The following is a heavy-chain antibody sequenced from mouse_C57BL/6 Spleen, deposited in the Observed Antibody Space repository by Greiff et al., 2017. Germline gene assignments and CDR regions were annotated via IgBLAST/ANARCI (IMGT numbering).Heavy chain of an antibody. Sequence: VKLVESGPGLVQPSQSLSITCTVSGFSLTSYGVHWVRQSPGKGLEWLGVIWSGGSTDYNAAFISRLSISKDNSKSQVFFKMNSLQADDTAIYYCARPRYDYDEGWFAYWGQGTLVTVSA. CDR2: IWSGGST. D-gene: IGHD2-4*01. J-gene: IGHJ3*01. CDR1: GFSLTSYG. V-gene: IGHV2-2*01. CDR3: ARPRYDYDEGWFAY.